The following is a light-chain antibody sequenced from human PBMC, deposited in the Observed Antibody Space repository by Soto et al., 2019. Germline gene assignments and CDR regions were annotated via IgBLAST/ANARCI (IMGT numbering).Light chain of an antibody. Sequence: DIQLTQSPSFLSASVEDRVTISCRASYDISSSLAWYQQEPGKPPKLLIYDSSTLQTGVPSRFTGSGSGRKFTLTISGLQFGXFATYFCQQLSHYPYTFGQGTKLEI. CDR1: YDISSS. J-gene: IGKJ2*01. V-gene: IGKV1-9*01. CDR2: DSS. CDR3: QQLSHYPYT.